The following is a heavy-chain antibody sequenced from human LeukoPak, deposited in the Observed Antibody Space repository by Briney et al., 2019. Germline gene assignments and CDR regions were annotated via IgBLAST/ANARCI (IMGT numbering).Heavy chain of an antibody. CDR3: ARERYFDWFDY. J-gene: IGHJ4*02. CDR2: INHSGST. Sequence: SETLSLTCAVYGGSFSGYYWSWTRQPPGKGLEWIGEINHSGSTNYNPSLKSRVTISVDTSKNQFSLKLSSVTAADTAVYYCARERYFDWFDYWGQGTLVTVSS. V-gene: IGHV4-34*01. CDR1: GGSFSGYY. D-gene: IGHD3-9*01.